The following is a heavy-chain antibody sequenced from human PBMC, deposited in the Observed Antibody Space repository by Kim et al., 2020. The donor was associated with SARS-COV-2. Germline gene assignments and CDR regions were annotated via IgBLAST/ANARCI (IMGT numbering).Heavy chain of an antibody. D-gene: IGHD3-22*01. CDR3: AKQPNYYDSSGYYYFDY. J-gene: IGHJ4*02. Sequence: GGSLRLSCAASGFTFSSYAMSWVRQAPGKGLEWVSVIYSGGSSTYYADSVKGRFTISRDNSKNTLYLQMNSLRAEDTAVYYCAKQPNYYDSSGYYYFDYWGQGTLVTVSS. CDR1: GFTFSSYA. V-gene: IGHV3-23*03. CDR2: IYSGGSST.